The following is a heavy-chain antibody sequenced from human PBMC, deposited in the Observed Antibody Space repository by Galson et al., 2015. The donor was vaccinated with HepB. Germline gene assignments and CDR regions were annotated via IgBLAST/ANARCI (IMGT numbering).Heavy chain of an antibody. Sequence: SLRLSCAASGFTFSSYSMNWVRQAPGKGLEWVSSISSSSSYIYYADSVKGRFTISRDNAKNSLYLQMNSLRAEDTAVYYCARDRGGTLDYYYYYMDVWGKGTTVTVSS. CDR3: ARDRGGTLDYYYYYMDV. CDR1: GFTFSSYS. J-gene: IGHJ6*03. V-gene: IGHV3-21*01. CDR2: ISSSSSYI.